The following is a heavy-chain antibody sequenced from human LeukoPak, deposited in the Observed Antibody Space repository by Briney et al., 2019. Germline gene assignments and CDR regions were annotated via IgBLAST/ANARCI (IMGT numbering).Heavy chain of an antibody. V-gene: IGHV4-39*01. CDR1: GGSISSSDYY. CDR3: ARRVTGTTRYSDY. CDR2: IYYSGST. Sequence: PSETLSLTCTVSGGSISSSDYYWGWIRQPPGKGLEWIGSIYYSGSTYYNPSLKSRVTISVDTSKNQFSLKLSSVTAADTAVYYCARRVTGTTRYSDYWGQGTLVTVSS. D-gene: IGHD1-20*01. J-gene: IGHJ4*02.